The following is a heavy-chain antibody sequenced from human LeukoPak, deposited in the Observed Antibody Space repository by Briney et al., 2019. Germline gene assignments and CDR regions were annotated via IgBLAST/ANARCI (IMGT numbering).Heavy chain of an antibody. J-gene: IGHJ4*02. V-gene: IGHV4-34*01. CDR3: ARFSEVIGYDY. CDR2: INHSGST. D-gene: IGHD3-22*01. CDR1: GGSISSYY. Sequence: PSETLSLTCTVSGGSISSYYWRWIRQPPGKGLEWIGEINHSGSTNYNPSLKSRVTISVDTSKNQFSLKLSSVTAADTAVYYCARFSEVIGYDYWGQGTLVTVSS.